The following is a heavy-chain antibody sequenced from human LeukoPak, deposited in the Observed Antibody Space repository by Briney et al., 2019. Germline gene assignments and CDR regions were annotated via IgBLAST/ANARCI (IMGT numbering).Heavy chain of an antibody. D-gene: IGHD4-23*01. V-gene: IGHV1-69*05. Sequence: SVKVSCKASGGTFSSYAISWVRQAPGQGLERMGGIIPIFGTANYAQKFKGRVTITTDESTSTAYMELSSLRSEDTAVYYCARGDYGGNSGRYYYYYYMDVWGKGTTVTVSS. CDR1: GGTFSSYA. CDR2: IIPIFGTA. CDR3: ARGDYGGNSGRYYYYYYMDV. J-gene: IGHJ6*03.